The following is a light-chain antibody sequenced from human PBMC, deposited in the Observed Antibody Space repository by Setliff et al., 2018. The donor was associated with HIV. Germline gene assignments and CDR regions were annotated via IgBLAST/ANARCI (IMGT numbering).Light chain of an antibody. J-gene: IGLJ1*01. CDR3: STWDDNLNAKV. CDR1: TSNIGSNT. V-gene: IGLV1-44*01. Sequence: QRVTISCSGSTSNIGSNTVTLYQQLPGTAPQLLIYINDLRPSGVPHRFSGSKSGTTASLAISGLQSEDEADYYCSTWDDNLNAKVFGSGTKGTV. CDR2: IND.